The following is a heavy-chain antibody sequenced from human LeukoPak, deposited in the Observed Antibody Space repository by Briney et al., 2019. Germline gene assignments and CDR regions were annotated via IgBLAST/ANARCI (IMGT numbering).Heavy chain of an antibody. D-gene: IGHD3-22*01. Sequence: SGTLSLTCAVSGGSISSSNWWSWARQPPGKGLEWIGEIYHSGSTNYNPSLKSRVTISVDKSKNQFSLKLSSVTAADTAVYYCARGNDYYDSSGYYYGIPFDYWGQGTLVTVSS. J-gene: IGHJ4*02. CDR3: ARGNDYYDSSGYYYGIPFDY. CDR1: GGSISSSNW. CDR2: IYHSGST. V-gene: IGHV4-4*02.